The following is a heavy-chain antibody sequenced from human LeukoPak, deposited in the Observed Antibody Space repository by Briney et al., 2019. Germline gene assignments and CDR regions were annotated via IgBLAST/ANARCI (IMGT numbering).Heavy chain of an antibody. CDR3: ARESGITMVRGVVKNAAFDI. D-gene: IGHD3-10*01. CDR2: IYTSGST. J-gene: IGHJ3*02. CDR1: GGSISSYY. V-gene: IGHV4-4*07. Sequence: SETLSLTCTVSGGSISSYYWSWIRQPAGKGLEWIGRIYTSGSTNYNPSLKSRVTMSVDTSKNQFSLKLSSVTAADTAVYYCARESGITMVRGVVKNAAFDIWGQGTMVTVSS.